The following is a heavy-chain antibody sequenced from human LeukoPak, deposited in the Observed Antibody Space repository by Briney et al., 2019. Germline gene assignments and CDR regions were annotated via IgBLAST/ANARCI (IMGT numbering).Heavy chain of an antibody. CDR3: AREEIGYCSGGSCYSFSGGLWYFDL. CDR1: GGSISSSSYY. V-gene: IGHV4-39*02. CDR2: IYYSGST. D-gene: IGHD2-15*01. Sequence: SETLSLTCTVSGGSISSSSYYWGWIRQPPGKGLEWIGSIYYSGSTYYNPSLKSRVTISVDTSKNQFSLKLSSVTAADTAVYYCAREEIGYCSGGSCYSFSGGLWYFDLWGRGTLVTVSS. J-gene: IGHJ2*01.